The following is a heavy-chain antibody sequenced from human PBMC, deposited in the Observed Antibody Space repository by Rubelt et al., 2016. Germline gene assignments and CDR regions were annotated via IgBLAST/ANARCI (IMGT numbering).Heavy chain of an antibody. CDR2: IKGDGSWT. V-gene: IGHV3-74*01. Sequence: GKGLVWVSRIKGDGSWTSYADSVKGRFTISRDNAKNTLYLQMNSLRVEDTAVYYCARGNGVVGQLDSWGQGTLVTVSS. D-gene: IGHD1-26*01. CDR3: ARGNGVVGQLDS. J-gene: IGHJ4*02.